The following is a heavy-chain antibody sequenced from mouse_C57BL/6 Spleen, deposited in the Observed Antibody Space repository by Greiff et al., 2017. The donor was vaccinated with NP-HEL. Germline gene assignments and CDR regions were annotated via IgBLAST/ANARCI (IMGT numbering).Heavy chain of an antibody. V-gene: IGHV1-81*01. Sequence: QVQLQQSGAELARPGASVKLSCKASGYTFTSYGISWVKQRTGQGLEWIGEIYPRSGNTYYNEKFKGKATLTADKSSSTAYMELRSLTSEDSAVYFCASNYDYDGFAYWGQGTLVTVSA. CDR1: GYTFTSYG. CDR2: IYPRSGNT. J-gene: IGHJ3*01. CDR3: ASNYDYDGFAY. D-gene: IGHD2-4*01.